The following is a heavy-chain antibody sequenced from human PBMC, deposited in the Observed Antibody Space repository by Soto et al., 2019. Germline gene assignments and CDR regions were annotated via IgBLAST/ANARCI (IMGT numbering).Heavy chain of an antibody. D-gene: IGHD6-19*01. CDR3: ASLGAVAGTSYFDY. Sequence: GGSLRLSCAASGFTFSSYWMSWVRQAPGKGLEWVANIKQDGSEKYYVDSVKGRFTISRDNAKNSLYLQMNSLRAEDTAVYYCASLGAVAGTSYFDYWGQGTLVTVSS. V-gene: IGHV3-7*03. CDR1: GFTFSSYW. CDR2: IKQDGSEK. J-gene: IGHJ4*02.